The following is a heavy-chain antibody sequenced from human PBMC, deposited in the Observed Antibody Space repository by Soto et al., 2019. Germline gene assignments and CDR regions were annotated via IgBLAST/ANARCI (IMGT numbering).Heavy chain of an antibody. CDR2: ISSSSSYI. CDR1: GFTFSSYS. J-gene: IGHJ4*02. V-gene: IGHV3-21*01. D-gene: IGHD6-19*01. CDR3: ARDLAGKKKRLFDY. Sequence: EVQLVESGGGLVKPGGSLRLSCAASGFTFSSYSMNWVRQAPGKGLEWVSSISSSSSYIYYADSVKGRFTISRDNAKNSLYLQMNSLRAEDTAVYYCARDLAGKKKRLFDYWGQGTLVTVSS.